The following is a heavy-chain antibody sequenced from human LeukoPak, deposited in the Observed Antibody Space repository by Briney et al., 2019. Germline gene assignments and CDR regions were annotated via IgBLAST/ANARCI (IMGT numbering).Heavy chain of an antibody. V-gene: IGHV4-34*01. CDR3: ARHYGAHRDYYGLDV. Sequence: PSETLSLTCAVYGGSFSGYYWSWIRQPPGKGLEWIGEINHSGSTNYNPSLKSRVTISVDTSKNQFSLNLSSVTAADTAVYYCARHYGAHRDYYGLDVWGQGTTVTVSS. CDR2: INHSGST. CDR1: GGSFSGYY. J-gene: IGHJ6*02. D-gene: IGHD4-17*01.